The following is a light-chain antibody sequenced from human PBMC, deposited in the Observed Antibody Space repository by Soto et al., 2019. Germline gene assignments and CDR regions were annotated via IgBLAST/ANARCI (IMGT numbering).Light chain of an antibody. CDR2: DAS. Sequence: DIVLTQSPATLSLSPGERATLSCRASQSVSSYLAWYQQKPGQAPRPLIYDASNRATGIPARFSGSGSGQDFTPTISSLEPEDFEVYYCQPSSKRHPTFGPGTSLDIX. CDR3: QPSSKRHPT. V-gene: IGKV3-11*01. J-gene: IGKJ5*01. CDR1: QSVSSY.